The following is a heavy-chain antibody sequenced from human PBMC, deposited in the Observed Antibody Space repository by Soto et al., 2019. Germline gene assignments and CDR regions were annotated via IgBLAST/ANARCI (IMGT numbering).Heavy chain of an antibody. CDR2: IWYDGSNK. V-gene: IGHV3-33*01. CDR3: AREKGSYGPDV. Sequence: QVQLVESGGGVVQPGRSLRLSCAASGFTFSSYGMHWVRQAPGKGLAWVAVIWYDGSNKYYADSVKGRFTISRDNSKNTLYLPMNSLRAEDEAVYYCAREKGSYGPDVWGQGTTVTVSS. CDR1: GFTFSSYG. J-gene: IGHJ6*02.